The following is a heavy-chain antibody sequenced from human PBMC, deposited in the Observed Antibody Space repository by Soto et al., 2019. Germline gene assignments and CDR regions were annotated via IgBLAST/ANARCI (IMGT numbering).Heavy chain of an antibody. D-gene: IGHD5-18*01. CDR2: ISYDGSIK. J-gene: IGHJ6*02. CDR1: GFTFRGYG. CDR3: ANSEYSRYKNIDV. Sequence: LRLSCAASGFTFRGYGMHWVRQAPGRGLEWVALISYDGSIKYYADSVRGRFTISRDNSKNTLYLQMNSLRAEDTAVYYCANSEYSRYKNIDVWGQGTTVTVSS. V-gene: IGHV3-30*18.